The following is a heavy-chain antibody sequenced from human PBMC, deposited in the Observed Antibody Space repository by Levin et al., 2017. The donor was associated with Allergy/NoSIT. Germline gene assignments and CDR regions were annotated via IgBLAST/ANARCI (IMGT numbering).Heavy chain of an antibody. J-gene: IGHJ5*02. CDR3: ARGLRGKVAAAGFLNWFDP. V-gene: IGHV4-34*01. CDR1: GGSFSGYY. D-gene: IGHD6-13*01. CDR2: INHSGST. Sequence: ESLKISCAVYGGSFSGYYWSWIRQPPGKGLEWIGEINHSGSTNYNPSLKSRVTISVDTSKNQFSLKLSSVTAADTAVYYCARGLRGKVAAAGFLNWFDPWGQGTLVTVSS.